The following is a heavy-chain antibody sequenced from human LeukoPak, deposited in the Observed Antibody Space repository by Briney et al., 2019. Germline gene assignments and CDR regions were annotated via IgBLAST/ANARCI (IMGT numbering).Heavy chain of an antibody. J-gene: IGHJ6*03. CDR2: VNHTGST. V-gene: IGHV4-34*01. CDR1: GGSFSGYF. D-gene: IGHD2-2*02. Sequence: SETLSLTCAVYGGSFSGYFWNWIRQSPRKGLEWIGEVNHTGSTNYNPSLKSRVIISVDTSKNQFSLKLTSMTAADTAVYYCAGRYLYYYYYYMDIWGKGTTVAVSS. CDR3: AGRYLYYYYYYMDI.